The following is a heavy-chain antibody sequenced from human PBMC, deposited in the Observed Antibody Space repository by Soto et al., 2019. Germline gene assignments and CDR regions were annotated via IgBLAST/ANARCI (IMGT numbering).Heavy chain of an antibody. CDR3: ASYDYVWDGMDV. D-gene: IGHD3-16*01. CDR1: GYSFTSYW. J-gene: IGHJ6*02. Sequence: GESLKISCKGSGYSFTSYWISWVRQMPGKGLEWMGRIDPSDSYTNYSPSFQGQVTISADKSISTAYLQWSSLKASDTAMYYCASYDYVWDGMDVWGQGTTVTVSS. CDR2: IDPSDSYT. V-gene: IGHV5-10-1*04.